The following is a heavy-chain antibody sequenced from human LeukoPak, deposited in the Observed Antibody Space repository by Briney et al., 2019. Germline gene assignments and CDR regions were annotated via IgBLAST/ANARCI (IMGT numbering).Heavy chain of an antibody. J-gene: IGHJ4*02. Sequence: PGGSLRLSCAACGFTFSSCDMHWVRQAAGKGLEWVSAIRTAGDTYYPGSVKGQFIISRENAKNSLYLQMNSLRAEDTAVYYCARSGSDYLYFDSWGQGTLVTVSS. V-gene: IGHV3-13*03. CDR2: IRTAGDT. CDR3: ARSGSDYLYFDS. CDR1: GFTFSSCD. D-gene: IGHD4/OR15-4a*01.